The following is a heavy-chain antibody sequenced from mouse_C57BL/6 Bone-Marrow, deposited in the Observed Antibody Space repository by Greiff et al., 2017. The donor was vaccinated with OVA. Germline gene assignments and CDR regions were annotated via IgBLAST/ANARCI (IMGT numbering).Heavy chain of an antibody. CDR1: GFTFSSYG. J-gene: IGHJ3*01. V-gene: IGHV5-6*01. CDR2: ISSGGSYT. D-gene: IGHD2-12*01. CDR3: ARHYTGAWFAY. Sequence: EVHLVESGGDLVKPGGSPKLSCAASGFTFSSYGMSWVRQTPDKRLEWVATISSGGSYTYYPDSVKGRFTISRDNAKNTLYLQMSSLKSEDTAMYYCARHYTGAWFAYWGQGTLVTVSA.